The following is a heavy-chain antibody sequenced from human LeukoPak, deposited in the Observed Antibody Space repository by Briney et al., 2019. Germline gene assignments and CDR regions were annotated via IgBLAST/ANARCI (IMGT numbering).Heavy chain of an antibody. CDR3: AREGTYCSRTSCYDSFLDY. CDR1: GDSIRGYY. V-gene: IGHV4-4*07. CDR2: IYTSGST. J-gene: IGHJ4*02. Sequence: SETLSLTCRVSGDSIRGYYWSWIRQPAGKGLEWIGRIYTSGSTNYNPSLKTRVTLSVDTSKSQFSLRLSSVTAADTAVYYCAREGTYCSRTSCYDSFLDYWGQGTLVTVSS. D-gene: IGHD2-2*01.